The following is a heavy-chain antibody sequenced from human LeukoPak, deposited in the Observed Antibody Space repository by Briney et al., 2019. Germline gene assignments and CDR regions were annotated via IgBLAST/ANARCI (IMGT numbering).Heavy chain of an antibody. Sequence: GGSLRLSCAASGFTFSSYAMSWVRQAPGKGLEWVSAISGSGGSTYYADSVKGRFAISRDNSKNTLYLQMSSLRAEDTAVYYCVKSGEAGTVTGFDYWGQGTLVTVSS. CDR3: VKSGEAGTVTGFDY. J-gene: IGHJ4*02. V-gene: IGHV3-23*01. CDR1: GFTFSSYA. D-gene: IGHD4-17*01. CDR2: ISGSGGST.